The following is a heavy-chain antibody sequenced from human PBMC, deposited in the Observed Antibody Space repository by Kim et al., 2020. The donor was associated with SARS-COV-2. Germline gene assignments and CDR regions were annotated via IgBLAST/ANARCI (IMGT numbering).Heavy chain of an antibody. CDR3: ARSPIAAAEWYFDY. CDR2: ISSSSSYI. CDR1: GFTFSSYS. D-gene: IGHD6-13*01. V-gene: IGHV3-21*01. Sequence: GGSLRLSCAASGFTFSSYSMNWVRQAPGKGLEWVSSISSSSSYIYYADSVKGRFTISRDNAKNSLYLQMNSLRAEDTAVYYCARSPIAAAEWYFDYWGQGTLVTVSS. J-gene: IGHJ4*02.